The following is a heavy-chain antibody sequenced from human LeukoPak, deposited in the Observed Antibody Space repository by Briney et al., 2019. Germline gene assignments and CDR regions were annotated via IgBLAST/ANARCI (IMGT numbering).Heavy chain of an antibody. CDR3: GRAFPPLRTSSAGDL. CDR1: GFTFSDYD. V-gene: IGHV3-21*06. J-gene: IGHJ4*02. CDR2: ISGRSSHR. Sequence: GGSLTLSCSASGFTFSDYDMNWIRQAPGKGLEWISAISGRSSHRYYVDSVKGRFSISRDNAKNLLYLEMNGLGAEHTAVYYCGRAFPPLRTSSAGDLWGQGTLVTVSS. D-gene: IGHD3-16*01.